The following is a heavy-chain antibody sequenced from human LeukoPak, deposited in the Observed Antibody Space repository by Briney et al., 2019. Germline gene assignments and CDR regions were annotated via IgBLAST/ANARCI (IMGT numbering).Heavy chain of an antibody. J-gene: IGHJ4*02. CDR3: ARSYDGCGYCYDY. CDR1: GGSISSDNW. CDR2: IYHSGSI. Sequence: SGTLSLTCAVSGGSISSDNWWSWVRPPPGKGLEWIGEIYHSGSINYNPSLKSRVTISGDKSKNQFSLKLSSVTAADTAVYYCARSYDGCGYCYDYGGQGTLVTVS. V-gene: IGHV4-4*02. D-gene: IGHD3-22*01.